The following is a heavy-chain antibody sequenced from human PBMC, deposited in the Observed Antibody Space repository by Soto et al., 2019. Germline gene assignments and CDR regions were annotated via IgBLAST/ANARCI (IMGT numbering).Heavy chain of an antibody. V-gene: IGHV1-69*13. CDR2: IIPIFGTA. D-gene: IGHD2-2*01. Sequence: SVKVSCKASGGTFSSYAISWVRQAPGQGLEWMGGIIPIFGTANYAQKFQGRVTITADESTSTAYMELSSLRSEDTAVYYCARVYCSSTSCYDYYYYGMDVWGQGTTVTVSS. CDR3: ARVYCSSTSCYDYYYYGMDV. J-gene: IGHJ6*02. CDR1: GGTFSSYA.